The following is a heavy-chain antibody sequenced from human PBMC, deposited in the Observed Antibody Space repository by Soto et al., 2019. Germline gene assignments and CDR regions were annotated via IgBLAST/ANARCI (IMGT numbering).Heavy chain of an antibody. CDR3: ARVSITGYYKDYYYYGMDV. V-gene: IGHV4-4*02. CDR1: GGSISSSNW. J-gene: IGHJ6*02. Sequence: QVQLQESGPGLVKPSGTLSLTCAVSGGSISSSNWWSWVRQPPGKGLEWIGEIYHSGSTNYNPSLKSRVTISVDKSKNQFPLKLSSVTAADTAVYYCARVSITGYYKDYYYYGMDVWGQGTTVTVSS. CDR2: IYHSGST. D-gene: IGHD3-9*01.